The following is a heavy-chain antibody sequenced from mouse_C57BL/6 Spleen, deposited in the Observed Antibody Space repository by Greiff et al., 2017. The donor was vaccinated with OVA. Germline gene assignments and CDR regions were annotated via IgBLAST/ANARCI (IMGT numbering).Heavy chain of an antibody. CDR1: GYTFTSYW. Sequence: VQLQQPGAELVKPGASVKMSCKASGYTFTSYWITWVKQRPGQGLEWIGWIYPGSGNTKYNEKFKGKATLTVDTSSSTAYMQLSSLTSEDSAVYYCARSTAGTRGFAYWGQGTLVTVSA. D-gene: IGHD4-1*01. V-gene: IGHV1-55*01. CDR2: IYPGSGNT. J-gene: IGHJ3*01. CDR3: ARSTAGTRGFAY.